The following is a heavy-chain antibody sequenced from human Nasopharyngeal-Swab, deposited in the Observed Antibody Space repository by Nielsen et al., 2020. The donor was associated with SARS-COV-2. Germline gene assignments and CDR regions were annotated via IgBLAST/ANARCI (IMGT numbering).Heavy chain of an antibody. CDR3: ARLLGYCSSTSCDY. CDR1: GGSFSGYY. V-gene: IGHV4-34*01. Sequence: SETLSLTCAVYGGSFSGYYWSWIRQPPGKGLEWIGEINHSGSTNYNPSLKSRVTISVDTSKNQFSLKLSPVTAADTAVYYCARLLGYCSSTSCDYWGQGTLVTVSS. J-gene: IGHJ4*02. D-gene: IGHD2-2*01. CDR2: INHSGST.